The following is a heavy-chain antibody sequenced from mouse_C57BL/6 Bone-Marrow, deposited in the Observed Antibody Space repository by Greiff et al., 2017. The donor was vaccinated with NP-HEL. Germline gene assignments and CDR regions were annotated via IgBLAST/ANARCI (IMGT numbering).Heavy chain of an antibody. V-gene: IGHV5-9*01. CDR2: ISGGGGNT. D-gene: IGHD2-10*02. J-gene: IGHJ3*01. CDR1: GFTFSSYT. Sequence: EVQVVESGGGLVKPGGSLKLSCAASGFTFSSYTMSWVRQTPEKRLEWVATISGGGGNTYYPDSVKGRFTISRDNAKNTLYLQMSSLRSEDTALYYCARQYGNSIAYWGQGTLVTVSA. CDR3: ARQYGNSIAY.